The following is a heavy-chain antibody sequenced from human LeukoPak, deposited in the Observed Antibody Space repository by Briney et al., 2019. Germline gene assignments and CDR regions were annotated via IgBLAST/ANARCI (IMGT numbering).Heavy chain of an antibody. CDR2: IYYSGST. V-gene: IGHV4-59*12. Sequence: SETLSLTCTVSGGSISSYYWSWIRQPPGKGLEWIGYIYYSGSTNYNPSLKSRVTISVDTSKNQFSLKLSSVTAADTAVYYCARDHSSGSYFFDYWGQGTLVTVSS. D-gene: IGHD3-10*01. J-gene: IGHJ4*02. CDR1: GGSISSYY. CDR3: ARDHSSGSYFFDY.